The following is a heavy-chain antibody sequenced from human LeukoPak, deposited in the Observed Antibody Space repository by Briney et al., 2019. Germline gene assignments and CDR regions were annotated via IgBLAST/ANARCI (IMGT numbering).Heavy chain of an antibody. J-gene: IGHJ5*01. D-gene: IGHD3-10*01. CDR2: MNPNSGNT. CDR3: ARGVVLGGNGLVWFDS. CDR1: GYTFTSYD. V-gene: IGHV1-8*01. Sequence: ASVKVSCKASGYTFTSYDINWVRQATGQGLEWMGWMNPNSGNTGYAQKFQGRVTMTRDISRTTAYMELSGLKSEDAAVYYCARGVVLGGNGLVWFDSWGQGTLVRVSS.